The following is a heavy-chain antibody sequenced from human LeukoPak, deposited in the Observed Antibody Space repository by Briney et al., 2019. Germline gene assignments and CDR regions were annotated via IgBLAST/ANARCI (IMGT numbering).Heavy chain of an antibody. CDR1: EFSVGSNY. V-gene: IGHV3-66*01. CDR3: AKSRAKGSSATNPFDY. Sequence: GGSLRLSCAASEFSVGSNYMTWVRQAPGKGLEWVSLIYSGGSTYYADSVKGRFTISRDNSKNTLYLQMNSLRAEDTAVYYCAKSRAKGSSATNPFDYWGQGTLVTVSS. J-gene: IGHJ4*02. D-gene: IGHD5-24*01. CDR2: IYSGGST.